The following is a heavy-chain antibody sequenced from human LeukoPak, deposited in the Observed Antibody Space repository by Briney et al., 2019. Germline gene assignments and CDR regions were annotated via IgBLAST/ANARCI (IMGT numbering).Heavy chain of an antibody. CDR1: GFTFSSYA. CDR3: AKGSGSVVVPAALIDY. Sequence: GGSLRLSCAASGFTFSSYAMSWVRQAPGKGLEWVSAISGSGGSTHYADSVKGRFTISRDNSKNTLYLQMNRLRAEDTAVYYCAKGSGSVVVPAALIDYWGQGALVTVSS. D-gene: IGHD2-2*01. CDR2: ISGSGGST. V-gene: IGHV3-23*01. J-gene: IGHJ4*02.